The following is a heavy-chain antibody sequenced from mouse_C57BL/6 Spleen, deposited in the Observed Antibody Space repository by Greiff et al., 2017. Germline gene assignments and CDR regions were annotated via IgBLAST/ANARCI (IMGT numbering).Heavy chain of an antibody. CDR2: IYPGDGDT. D-gene: IGHD1-1*01. Sequence: QVQLKQSGAELVKPGASVKISCKASGYAFSSYWMNWVKQRPGKGLEWIGQIYPGDGDTNYNGKFKGKATLTADKSSSTAYMQLSSLTSEDSAVYFCARTPLTTEYYFDYWGQGTTLTVSS. J-gene: IGHJ2*01. CDR1: GYAFSSYW. V-gene: IGHV1-80*01. CDR3: ARTPLTTEYYFDY.